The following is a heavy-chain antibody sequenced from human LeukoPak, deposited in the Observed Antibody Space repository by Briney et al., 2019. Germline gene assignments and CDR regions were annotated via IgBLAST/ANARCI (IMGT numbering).Heavy chain of an antibody. D-gene: IGHD5-18*01. CDR2: IYTSGST. V-gene: IGHV4-61*02. CDR3: ARSPTKRVTEDY. CDR1: GGSISSGSYY. Sequence: SQTLPLTCTVSGGSISSGSYYWSWIRQPAGKGLEWIGRIYTSGSTNYNPSLKSRVTISVDTSKNQFSLKLSSVTAADTAVYYCARSPTKRVTEDYWGQGTLVTVSS. J-gene: IGHJ4*02.